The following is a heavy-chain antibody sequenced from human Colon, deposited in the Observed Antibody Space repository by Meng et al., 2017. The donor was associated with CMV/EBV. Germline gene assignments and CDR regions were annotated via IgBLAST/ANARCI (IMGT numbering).Heavy chain of an antibody. V-gene: IGHV3-11*01. CDR2: ITNSGITT. CDR3: ARGGEMNHDY. Sequence: GESLKISCAASGFNFSDYYMSWIRQAPGKGLDWISYITNSGITTYYADSVRDRFTNSRDNAKNSLYLQMNSLRADDTAVYYCARGGEMNHDYWGQGTLVTVSS. J-gene: IGHJ4*02. D-gene: IGHD1-14*01. CDR1: GFNFSDYY.